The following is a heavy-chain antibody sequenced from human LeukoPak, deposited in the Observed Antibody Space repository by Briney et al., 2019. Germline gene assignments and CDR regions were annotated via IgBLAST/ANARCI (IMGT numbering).Heavy chain of an antibody. J-gene: IGHJ6*02. CDR1: GFTFGGYA. CDR3: VRSKGADFESSLRIYYHYGMDV. V-gene: IGHV3-30*03. Sequence: PGGSLRLSCAASGFTFGGYAMHWVRQAPGRGLETLTGISYHGNERYYEDSVTGRVTISRDNSRNTLYLQLKSLRPEDTAMYYCVRSKGADFESSLRIYYHYGMDVWGQGTAVVVSS. D-gene: IGHD3-9*01. CDR2: ISYHGNER.